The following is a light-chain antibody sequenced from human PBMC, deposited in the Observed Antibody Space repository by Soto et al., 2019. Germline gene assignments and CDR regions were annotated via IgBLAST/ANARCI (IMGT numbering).Light chain of an antibody. CDR2: DVT. J-gene: IGLJ2*01. CDR1: SSDVGGYNY. Sequence: QSALTQPRSVSGSPGQSVTISCTGTSSDVGGYNYVSWYQQHPGKAPKIMIYDVTKRPSGVPDRFSGSKSGNTASLTISGLQAEDEADYYCCSYAGRYGVLFGGGTKLTVL. CDR3: CSYAGRYGVL. V-gene: IGLV2-11*01.